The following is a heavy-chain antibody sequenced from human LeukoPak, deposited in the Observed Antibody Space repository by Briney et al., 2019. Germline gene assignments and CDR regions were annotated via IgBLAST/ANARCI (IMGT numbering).Heavy chain of an antibody. CDR3: AREEHNSGWSPLGA. Sequence: GGSLRLSCAASGLNFRDYAMHWVRQPPGKGLEWVSGIGWNSGSVGYAEPVKGRLTTSRDNTKNFLYLEMSSLSPEDTAFYYCAREEHNSGWSPLGAWGQGTLVTVSS. D-gene: IGHD6-19*01. CDR1: GLNFRDYA. V-gene: IGHV3-9*01. J-gene: IGHJ5*02. CDR2: IGWNSGSV.